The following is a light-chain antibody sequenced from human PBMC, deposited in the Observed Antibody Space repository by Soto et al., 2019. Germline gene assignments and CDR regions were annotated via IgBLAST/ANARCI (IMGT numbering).Light chain of an antibody. CDR1: QSISSW. V-gene: IGKV1-5*03. CDR3: HSRA. J-gene: IGKJ5*01. CDR2: KAS. Sequence: DIQITQSPSTLSASVGDRVTITCRASQSISSWLAWYQQKPGKAPKLLIYKASSLESGVPSRFSGSGSGTEFTLTISRLQPDDFATYFCHSRAFGQGTRLEIK.